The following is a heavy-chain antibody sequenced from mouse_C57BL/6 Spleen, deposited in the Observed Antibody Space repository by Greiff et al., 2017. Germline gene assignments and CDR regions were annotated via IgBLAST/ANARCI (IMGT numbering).Heavy chain of an antibody. CDR2: INPSTGGT. D-gene: IGHD4-1*01. CDR3: ARGGKKTGPYYYAMDY. CDR1: GYSFTGYY. J-gene: IGHJ4*01. Sequence: VQLQQSGPELVKPGASVKISCKASGYSFTGYYMNWVKQSPEKSLEWIGEINPSTGGTTYNQKFKAKATLTVDKSSSTAYMQLKSLTSEDSAVYYCARGGKKTGPYYYAMDYWGQGTSVTGSS. V-gene: IGHV1-42*01.